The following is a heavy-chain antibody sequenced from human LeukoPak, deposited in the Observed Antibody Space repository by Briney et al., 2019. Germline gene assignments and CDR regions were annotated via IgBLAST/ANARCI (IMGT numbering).Heavy chain of an antibody. D-gene: IGHD3-3*01. CDR2: MSNSGSYI. V-gene: IGHV3-21*01. CDR3: ARTYYDFWSGSGRMGY. Sequence: GGSLRLSCAASGFSVSDYNMNWVRQAPGKGLEWVSSMSNSGSYIYYADSVKGRFTISRDNAKNSLYLQMNSLRAEDTAVYYCARTYYDFWSGSGRMGYWGQGTLVTVSS. CDR1: GFSVSDYN. J-gene: IGHJ4*02.